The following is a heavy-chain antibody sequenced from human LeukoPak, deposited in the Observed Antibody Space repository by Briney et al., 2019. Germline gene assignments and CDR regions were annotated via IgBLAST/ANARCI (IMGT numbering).Heavy chain of an antibody. D-gene: IGHD4-17*01. CDR1: GFTFTSHE. CDR3: ASSVTTVND. CDR2: ISSSGSTI. J-gene: IGHJ4*02. Sequence: PGGSLRLSCAASGFTFTSHEMNWVRQAPGKGLEWVSYISSSGSTIYYADSVKGRFTISRDNAKNSLYLQMNSLRAEDTVVYYCASSVTTVNDWGQGTLVTVSS. V-gene: IGHV3-48*03.